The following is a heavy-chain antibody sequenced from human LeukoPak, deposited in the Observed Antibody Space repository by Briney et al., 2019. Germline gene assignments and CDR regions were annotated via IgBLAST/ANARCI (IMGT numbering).Heavy chain of an antibody. V-gene: IGHV4-34*01. CDR1: GGSFSGYY. Sequence: SETLSLTCAVYGGSFSGYYWSWIRQPPGKGLEWIGEINHSGRTNYNPSLKSRVTISVDTSKNQFSLKLSSVTAADTAVYYCARGRADRAKKSSIAARPGYYFDHWGQGTLVTVSS. CDR3: ARGRADRAKKSSIAARPGYYFDH. D-gene: IGHD6-6*01. CDR2: INHSGRT. J-gene: IGHJ4*02.